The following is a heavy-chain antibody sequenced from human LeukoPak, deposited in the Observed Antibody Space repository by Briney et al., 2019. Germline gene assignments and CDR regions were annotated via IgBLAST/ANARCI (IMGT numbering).Heavy chain of an antibody. D-gene: IGHD6-13*01. CDR2: IYYSGST. Sequence: SETLSLTCTVSGGSISSSSYYWGWIRQPPGKGLEWIGSIYYSGSTYYNPSLKSRVTISVGTSKNQFSLKLSSVTAADTAVYYCARSSSSWYLGWFDPWGQGTLVTVSS. CDR3: ARSSSSWYLGWFDP. J-gene: IGHJ5*02. V-gene: IGHV4-39*01. CDR1: GGSISSSSYY.